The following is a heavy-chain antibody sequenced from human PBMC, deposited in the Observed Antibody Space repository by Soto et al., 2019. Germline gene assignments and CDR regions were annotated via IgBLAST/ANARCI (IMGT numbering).Heavy chain of an antibody. J-gene: IGHJ4*02. CDR3: ARLEGLATISYYFDF. V-gene: IGHV4-39*01. CDR2: VYYRGNA. Sequence: QLQLQESGPGLVKPSETLSLTCSVSDDSINSGKYYWRWIRQPPGKGLEWIGSVYYRGNAYYNPSLQTRVTISLDKSKSQFSLKLNSVTAADSAVYFCARLEGLATISYYFDFWGPGALVTVSS. CDR1: DDSINSGKYY. D-gene: IGHD3-9*01.